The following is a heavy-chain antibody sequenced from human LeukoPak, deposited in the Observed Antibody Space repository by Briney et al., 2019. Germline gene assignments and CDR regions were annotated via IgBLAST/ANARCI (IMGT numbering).Heavy chain of an antibody. D-gene: IGHD5-12*01. CDR1: GFTFSSYG. V-gene: IGHV3-33*01. CDR2: IWYDGSNK. CDR3: ARGWRSYSGYDSGFDY. Sequence: GGSLRLSCAASGFTFSSYGMHWVRQAPGKGLEWVAVIWYDGSNKYYADSVEGRFTISRDNSKNTLYLQMNSLRAEDTAVYYCARGWRSYSGYDSGFDYWGQGTLVTVSS. J-gene: IGHJ4*02.